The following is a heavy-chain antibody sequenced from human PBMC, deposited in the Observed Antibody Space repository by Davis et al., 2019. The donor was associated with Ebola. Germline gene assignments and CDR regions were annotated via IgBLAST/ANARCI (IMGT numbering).Heavy chain of an antibody. CDR1: GFTFSDYY. V-gene: IGHV3-53*01. CDR3: AKDPGRSPQSPLDY. J-gene: IGHJ4*02. Sequence: GESLKISCAASGFTFSDYYMSWIRQAPGKGLEWVSVIDSGGSTYYADSVKGRFTISRDNSRNTVYLHMLSLRAEDTAVYYCAKDPGRSPQSPLDYWGQGTLVTVSS. CDR2: IDSGGST.